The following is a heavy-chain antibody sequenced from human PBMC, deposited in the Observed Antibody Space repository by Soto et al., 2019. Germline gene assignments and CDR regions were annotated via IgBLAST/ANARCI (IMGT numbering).Heavy chain of an antibody. CDR1: GASINSGGYF. CDR3: ARGFVETAMAFDY. Sequence: QVQLQESGPGLVKPSQTLSLACSVSGASINSGGYFWSWIRHLPGYGLEWICYIHYSGSTYYNPSLKSRVVMSIDTSKNDFSLKLSSVTAADKAVFYCARGFVETAMAFDYWGQGALVTVSS. CDR2: IHYSGST. D-gene: IGHD5-18*01. J-gene: IGHJ4*02. V-gene: IGHV4-31*03.